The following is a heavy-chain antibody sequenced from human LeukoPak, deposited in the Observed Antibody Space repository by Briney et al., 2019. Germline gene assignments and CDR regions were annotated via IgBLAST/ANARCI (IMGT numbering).Heavy chain of an antibody. CDR2: ISSRGSTI. CDR3: ARDARGGPYDSSGYYCFDY. D-gene: IGHD3-22*01. CDR1: GFTFSSYE. Sequence: PGGSLRLSCAASGFTFSSYEMNWVRQAPGKGLEWVSYISSRGSTIYYADSVKGRFTISRDNAKNSLYLQMNSLRAEDTAVYYCARDARGGPYDSSGYYCFDYWGQGTLVTVSS. J-gene: IGHJ4*02. V-gene: IGHV3-48*03.